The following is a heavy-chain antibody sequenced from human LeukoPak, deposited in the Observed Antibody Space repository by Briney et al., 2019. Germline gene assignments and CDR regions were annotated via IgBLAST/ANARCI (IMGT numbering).Heavy chain of an antibody. J-gene: IGHJ4*02. CDR1: GGSISSYY. Sequence: NSSETLSLTCTVSGGSISSYYWSWIRQPPGKGLEWIGYIYYSGSTNYNPSLKSRVTISVDTSKNQFSLKLSSVTAADQAVYYRCRAPLYYDILTGYYSAFFDYWGQGTLVTVSS. V-gene: IGHV4-59*01. D-gene: IGHD3-9*01. CDR3: CRAPLYYDILTGYYSAFFDY. CDR2: IYYSGST.